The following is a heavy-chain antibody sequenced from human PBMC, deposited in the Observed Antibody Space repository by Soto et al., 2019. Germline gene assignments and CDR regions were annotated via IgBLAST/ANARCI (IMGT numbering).Heavy chain of an antibody. J-gene: IGHJ4*02. CDR2: ISQSGST. CDR1: GGSVSSGDYT. D-gene: IGHD3-3*01. V-gene: IGHV4-30-2*06. CDR3: ARAYDFWSGSHDS. Sequence: QLQLQESGSGLVRPSQTLSLTCTVSGGSVSSGDYTWNWIRQSPGKGLEWIGYISQSGSTDYNPSLKSRVTISVDRSKNQFSLRLSSVTAADTAFYFCARAYDFWSGSHDSWGQGTLVTVSS.